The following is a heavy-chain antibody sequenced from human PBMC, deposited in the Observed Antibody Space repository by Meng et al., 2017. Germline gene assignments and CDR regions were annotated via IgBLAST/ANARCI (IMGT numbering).Heavy chain of an antibody. V-gene: IGHV3-74*01. CDR1: GFTFRNYW. CDR2: IKPDGTMT. CDR3: ARSDWFDP. Sequence: EVQLVASGGGLVHAGGSLRLSCTASGFTFRNYWMHWVRQAPGKGLVWVSRIKPDGTMTVYADSVKGRFTISRDNAKNTLYLQMNSLRSDDTAVYYCARSDWFDPWGQGTLVTVSS. J-gene: IGHJ5*02.